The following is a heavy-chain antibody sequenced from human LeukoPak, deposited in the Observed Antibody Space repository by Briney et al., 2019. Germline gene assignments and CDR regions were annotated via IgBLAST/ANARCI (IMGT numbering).Heavy chain of an antibody. V-gene: IGHV3-49*04. D-gene: IGHD3-10*01. CDR1: GFTFGDYA. Sequence: SGGSLRLSCTASGFTFGDYAMSWVRQAPGKGLEWVVFITRKAYGRTTEYAASVKGRFTISRDDSKSIAYLQMNSLKTEDTAVYYCTRSPHYGSGSYYNWVFDYWGQGTLVTVSS. J-gene: IGHJ4*02. CDR2: ITRKAYGRTT. CDR3: TRSPHYGSGSYYNWVFDY.